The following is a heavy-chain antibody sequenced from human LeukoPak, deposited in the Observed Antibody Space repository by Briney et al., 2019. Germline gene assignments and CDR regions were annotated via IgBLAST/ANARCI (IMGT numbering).Heavy chain of an antibody. Sequence: GGTLRLSCAASGFTFASYAMSWVRQAPGKGLEWVSGTHRSGGSTGYTDSVKGRLTISRDNAKNSLYLQMNSLRAEGTALYYCARVVSGSYYLDAFDIWGQGTMVTVSS. V-gene: IGHV3-20*04. CDR1: GFTFASYA. CDR2: THRSGGST. D-gene: IGHD1-26*01. J-gene: IGHJ3*02. CDR3: ARVVSGSYYLDAFDI.